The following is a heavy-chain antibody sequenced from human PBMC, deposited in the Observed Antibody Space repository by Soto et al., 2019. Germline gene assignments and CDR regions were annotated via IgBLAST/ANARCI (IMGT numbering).Heavy chain of an antibody. V-gene: IGHV3-23*01. D-gene: IGHD1-1*01. CDR3: AKDGTTTGIHYYAMDV. CDR2: IRGSSETA. J-gene: IGHJ6*02. Sequence: LRLSCAASGFSFSNYGMSWVRQAPGKGLEWVATIRGSSETANHADSVKGRFTISRDNSKNTLYLQMNSLRAEDTALYFCAKDGTTTGIHYYAMDVWGQGTTVTVSS. CDR1: GFSFSNYG.